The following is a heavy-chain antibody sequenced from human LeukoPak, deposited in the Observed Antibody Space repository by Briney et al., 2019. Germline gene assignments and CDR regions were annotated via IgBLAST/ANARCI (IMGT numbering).Heavy chain of an antibody. Sequence: GGSLRLSCAASGFTFGDYAMHWVRQAPGKGLEWVSSISSSSSYIYYADSVKGRFTISRDNAKNSLYLQMNSLRAEDTAVYYCARAEQLGYWGQGTLVTVSS. CDR1: GFTFGDYA. J-gene: IGHJ4*02. CDR2: ISSSSSYI. V-gene: IGHV3-21*01. D-gene: IGHD6-6*01. CDR3: ARAEQLGY.